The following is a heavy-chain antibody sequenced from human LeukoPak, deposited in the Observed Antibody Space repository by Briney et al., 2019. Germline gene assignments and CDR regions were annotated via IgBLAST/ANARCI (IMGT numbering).Heavy chain of an antibody. CDR2: IYYSGST. CDR3: ARVDTAMVTGYYMDV. D-gene: IGHD5-18*01. J-gene: IGHJ6*03. V-gene: IGHV4-59*01. Sequence: SETLSITCTVSGGSISSYYWSWIRQPPGKGLEWIGYIYYSGSTNYNPSLKSRVTISVDTSKNQFSLKLSSVTAADTAVYYCARVDTAMVTGYYMDVWGKGTTVTVSS. CDR1: GGSISSYY.